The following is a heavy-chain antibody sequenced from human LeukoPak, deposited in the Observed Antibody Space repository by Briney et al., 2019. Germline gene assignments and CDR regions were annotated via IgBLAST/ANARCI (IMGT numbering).Heavy chain of an antibody. D-gene: IGHD1-14*01. CDR3: ARDGKYNRSPGFDP. V-gene: IGHV4-31*03. CDR1: GGSIINDDYY. J-gene: IGHJ5*02. CDR2: IFHSGNT. Sequence: SETLSLTCSVSGGSIINDDYYWSWIRLHPGRGLEGMGYIFHSGNTYSNPSLESRITMSVDTSKNQFSLRLTSVTAADTAVYFCARDGKYNRSPGFDPWGQGTLVTVSS.